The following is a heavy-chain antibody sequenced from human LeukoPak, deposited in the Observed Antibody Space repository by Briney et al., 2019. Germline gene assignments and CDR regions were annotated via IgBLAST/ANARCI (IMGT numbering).Heavy chain of an antibody. CDR1: GGSFSGYY. Sequence: PSETLSLTCAVYGGSFSGYYWSWIRQPPGKGQEWIGEINHSGSTNYNPSLKSRVTISVDTSKNQFSLKLSSVTAADTAVYYCARARRVITYYYDSSGYYYANYFDYWGQGTLVTVSS. J-gene: IGHJ4*02. D-gene: IGHD3-22*01. CDR2: INHSGST. CDR3: ARARRVITYYYDSSGYYYANYFDY. V-gene: IGHV4-34*01.